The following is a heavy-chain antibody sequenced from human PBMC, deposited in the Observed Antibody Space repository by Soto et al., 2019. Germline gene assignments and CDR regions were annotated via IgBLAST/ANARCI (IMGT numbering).Heavy chain of an antibody. CDR2: IYYSGST. J-gene: IGHJ4*02. Sequence: SETLSLTCTVSGGSISSGGYYWSWIRQHPGKGLEWIGYIYYSGSTYYNPSLKSRVTISVDTSKNQFSLKLSSVTAADTAVYYCATRRPQYSGSYYSYWGQGTLVTVSS. D-gene: IGHD1-26*01. CDR1: GGSISSGGYY. CDR3: ATRRPQYSGSYYSY. V-gene: IGHV4-31*03.